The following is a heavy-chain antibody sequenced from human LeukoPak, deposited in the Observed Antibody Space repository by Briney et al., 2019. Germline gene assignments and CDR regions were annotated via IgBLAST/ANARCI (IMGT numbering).Heavy chain of an antibody. Sequence: SETLSLTCAVYGGSFSGHYWSWIRQPPGKGLEWIGEIKHSGSSNYNPSLKSRVTISLDTSKNQFSLKLSSVTAADTAVYYCARGRKYTSGYRVTELGSGYSDYWGQGTLVTVSS. J-gene: IGHJ4*02. CDR2: IKHSGSS. CDR3: ARGRKYTSGYRVTELGSGYSDY. D-gene: IGHD5-18*01. V-gene: IGHV4-34*01. CDR1: GGSFSGHY.